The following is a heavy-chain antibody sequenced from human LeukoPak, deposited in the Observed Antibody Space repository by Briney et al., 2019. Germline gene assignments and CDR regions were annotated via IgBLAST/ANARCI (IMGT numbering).Heavy chain of an antibody. J-gene: IGHJ6*03. CDR1: GYTFTSYG. CDR2: ISAYNGNT. Sequence: ASVKVSCKAPGYTFTSYGISWVRQDPGQGLEWMGWISAYNGNTNYAQKLQGRVTMTTDKSTSTAYMELSSLRSEDTAVYYCARVVGLTGYSSSWYSGYYYYMDVWGKGTTVTVSS. CDR3: ARVVGLTGYSSSWYSGYYYYMDV. V-gene: IGHV1-18*01. D-gene: IGHD6-13*01.